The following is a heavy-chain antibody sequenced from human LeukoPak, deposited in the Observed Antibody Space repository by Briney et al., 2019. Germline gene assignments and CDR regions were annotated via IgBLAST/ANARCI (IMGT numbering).Heavy chain of an antibody. CDR2: IYPGESDT. CDR3: ARHDRVAVAGIPFDY. CDR1: GYSFTSYW. Sequence: GESLKISCKGSGYSFTSYWIGWVRQMPGKGLEWMGIIYPGESDTRYSPSFQGQVTISADKSISTAYLQWSSLKASDTAMYYCARHDRVAVAGIPFDYWGQGTLVTVSS. J-gene: IGHJ4*02. D-gene: IGHD6-19*01. V-gene: IGHV5-51*01.